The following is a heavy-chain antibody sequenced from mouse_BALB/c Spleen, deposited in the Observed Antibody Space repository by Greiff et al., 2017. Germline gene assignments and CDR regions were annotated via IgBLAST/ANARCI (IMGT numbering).Heavy chain of an antibody. V-gene: IGHV1-9*01. D-gene: IGHD3-2*01. CDR3: ARDSSGYERAMDY. CDR1: GYTFSSYW. Sequence: VQLQQSGAELMKPGASVKISCKATGYTFSSYWIEWVKQRPGHGLEWIGEILPGSGSTNYNEKFKGKATFTADTSSNTAYMQLSSLTSEDSAVYYCARDSSGYERAMDYWGQGTSVTVSS. CDR2: ILPGSGST. J-gene: IGHJ4*01.